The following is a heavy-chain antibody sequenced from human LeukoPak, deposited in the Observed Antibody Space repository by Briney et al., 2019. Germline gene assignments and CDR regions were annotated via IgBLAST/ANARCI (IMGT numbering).Heavy chain of an antibody. CDR2: ISASGAST. CDR3: AKSRGSFSRSGDFDS. V-gene: IGHV3-23*01. CDR1: GFTFSSHA. D-gene: IGHD1-26*01. J-gene: IGHJ4*02. Sequence: PGGSLRLSCEASGFTFSSHAMSWVRQAPGKGLEWASAISASGASTVYADSVKGRFTISGDNSKNTLNLQMSSLGAADTAVYYCAKSRGSFSRSGDFDSWGQGTLVTVSS.